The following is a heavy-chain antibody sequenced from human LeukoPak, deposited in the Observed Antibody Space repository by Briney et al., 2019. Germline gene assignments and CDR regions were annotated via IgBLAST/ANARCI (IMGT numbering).Heavy chain of an antibody. D-gene: IGHD3-22*01. CDR2: IYYSGST. CDR3: ASSRGGYYDSSLFDP. J-gene: IGHJ5*02. V-gene: IGHV4-39*07. CDR1: GGSISSSSHY. Sequence: SETLSLTCTVSGGSISSSSHYWGWIRQPPGKGLEWIGSIYYSGSTYYNPSLKSRVTISVDTSKNQFSLKLSSVTAADTAVYYCASSRGGYYDSSLFDPWGQGTLATVSS.